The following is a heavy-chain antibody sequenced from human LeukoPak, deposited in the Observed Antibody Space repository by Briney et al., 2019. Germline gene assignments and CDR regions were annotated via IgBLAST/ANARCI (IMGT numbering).Heavy chain of an antibody. J-gene: IGHJ5*02. D-gene: IGHD3-22*01. CDR3: ARIDSSGYYGWFDP. CDR2: IYPGDSDT. Sequence: GESLKISCKGSGYSFSNYWIGWVRQVPGKGLEWMGIIYPGDSDTRYSPSFQGQVTISADKSISTAYLQWSSLKASDTAMYYCARIDSSGYYGWFDPWGQGTLVTVSS. V-gene: IGHV5-51*01. CDR1: GYSFSNYW.